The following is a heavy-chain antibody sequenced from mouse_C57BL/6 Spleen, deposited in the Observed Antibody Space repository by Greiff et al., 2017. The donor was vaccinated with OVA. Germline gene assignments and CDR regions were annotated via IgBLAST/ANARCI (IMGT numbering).Heavy chain of an antibody. CDR2: INPNNGGT. J-gene: IGHJ4*01. CDR3: ERDTYAMDY. CDR1: GYTFTDYH. V-gene: IGHV1-22*01. Sequence: EVQLQQSGPELVKPGASVKMSCKASGYTFTDYHMHWVKQSHGKSLEWIGYINPNNGGTSYNQKFKGKATLTVNKSSSTAYMELRSLTSEDSAVYYCERDTYAMDYWGQGTSVTVSS.